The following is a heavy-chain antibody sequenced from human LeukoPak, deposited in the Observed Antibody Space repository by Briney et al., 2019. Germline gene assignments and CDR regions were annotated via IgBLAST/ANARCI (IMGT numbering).Heavy chain of an antibody. CDR2: IYYSGST. D-gene: IGHD4-17*01. Sequence: SETLSLTCTVSGGSISSYYWSWIRQPPGKGLEWIGYIYYSGSTNYNPSLKSRVTISVDTSKNQFSLKLSSVTAADTAVYYCARVGDARYGAHYYYGMDVWGQGTTVTVSS. CDR3: ARVGDARYGAHYYYGMDV. J-gene: IGHJ6*02. V-gene: IGHV4-59*08. CDR1: GGSISSYY.